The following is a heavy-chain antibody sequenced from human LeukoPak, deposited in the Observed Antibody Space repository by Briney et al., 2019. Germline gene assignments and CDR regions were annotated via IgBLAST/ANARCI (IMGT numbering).Heavy chain of an antibody. CDR2: IYYSGST. V-gene: IGHV4-59*01. Sequence: SETLSLTCTVSGGSISSYYWSWIRQPPGKGLEWIGYIYYSGSTNYNPSLKSRVTISVDTSKNQFSLKLSSVTAADTAVYYCARDRSGYFDYWGQGTLVTVSS. D-gene: IGHD1-26*01. CDR1: GGSISSYY. J-gene: IGHJ4*02. CDR3: ARDRSGYFDY.